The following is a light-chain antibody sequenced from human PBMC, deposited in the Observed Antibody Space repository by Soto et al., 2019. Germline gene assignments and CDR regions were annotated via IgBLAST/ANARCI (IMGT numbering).Light chain of an antibody. CDR2: GAS. CDR1: QSVRSH. CDR3: QQYKNWPL. V-gene: IGKV3-15*01. Sequence: IVMTPSPATLSVSPGEGVTLSCRASQSVRSHLAWYQQKPGQPPRLLIYGASTRATGIPARFSGSGFGTEFTLTISSLQSEDFAVYYCQQYKNWPLFGQGTRLEIK. J-gene: IGKJ5*01.